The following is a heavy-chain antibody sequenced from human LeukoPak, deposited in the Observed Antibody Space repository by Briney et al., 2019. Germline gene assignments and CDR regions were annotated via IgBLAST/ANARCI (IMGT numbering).Heavy chain of an antibody. V-gene: IGHV4-59*01. CDR1: GGSFSGYY. CDR2: IYYSGST. D-gene: IGHD2-15*01. Sequence: PSETLSLTCAVYGGSFSGYYWSWIRQPPGKGLEWIGYIYYSGSTNYNPSLKSRVTISVDTSKNQFSLKLSSVTAADTAVYYCASTPEIYCSGGSCYSGWGWFDPWGQGTLVTVSS. J-gene: IGHJ5*02. CDR3: ASTPEIYCSGGSCYSGWGWFDP.